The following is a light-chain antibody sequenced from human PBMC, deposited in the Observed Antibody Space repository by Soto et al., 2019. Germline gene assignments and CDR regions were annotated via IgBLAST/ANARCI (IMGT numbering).Light chain of an antibody. CDR1: QSVSSSY. CDR3: QQYGSSPPYT. CDR2: GAS. Sequence: EIVLTQSPGTLSLSPGERATLSCRASQSVSSSYLAWYQQKPGQAPRLLIYGASSRATDIPDRFRDRESGTDFTLTISRLEPEDFAVYYCQQYGSSPPYTCGQGTKLEIK. V-gene: IGKV3-20*01. J-gene: IGKJ2*01.